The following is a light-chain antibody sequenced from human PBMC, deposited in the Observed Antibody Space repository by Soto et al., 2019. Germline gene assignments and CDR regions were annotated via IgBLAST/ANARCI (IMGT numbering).Light chain of an antibody. Sequence: QSVLTQPASVSGSPGQSITISCTGTSSDVGSYNLVSWYQQHPGKAPKLMIYEDIERPSGVSNRFSGSKSGNTASLTISGLQAEDEADYHCCSYAGSSTLVIFGGGTKVTVL. CDR1: SSDVGSYNL. CDR2: EDI. V-gene: IGLV2-23*01. J-gene: IGLJ2*01. CDR3: CSYAGSSTLVI.